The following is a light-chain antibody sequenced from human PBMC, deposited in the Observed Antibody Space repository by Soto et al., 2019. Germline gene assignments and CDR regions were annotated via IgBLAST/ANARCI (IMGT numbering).Light chain of an antibody. CDR2: DVS. V-gene: IGLV2-18*02. CDR1: SSDVGSYNR. CDR3: SSFTTSSTYV. Sequence: QSVLTQPPSVSGSPGQSVAISCSGTSSDVGSYNRVSWYQQPPGTAPKLMIYDVSNRPSGVPDRFSGSKSGNTASLTISGLQAEDEADCYCSSFTTSSTYVFGTGTKVTVL. J-gene: IGLJ1*01.